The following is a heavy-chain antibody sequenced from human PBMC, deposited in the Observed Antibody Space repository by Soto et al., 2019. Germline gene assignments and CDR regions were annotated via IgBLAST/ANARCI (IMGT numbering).Heavy chain of an antibody. V-gene: IGHV1-69*04. CDR1: GGTFSSYT. J-gene: IGHJ4*02. Sequence: SVKVSCKASGGTFSSYTISWVRQAPGQGLEWMGRIIPILGIANYAQKFQGRVTITADKSTSTAYMELSSLRSEDTAVYYCARDSYCSSTSCSDPFDYWGQGTLVTVS. D-gene: IGHD2-2*01. CDR3: ARDSYCSSTSCSDPFDY. CDR2: IIPILGIA.